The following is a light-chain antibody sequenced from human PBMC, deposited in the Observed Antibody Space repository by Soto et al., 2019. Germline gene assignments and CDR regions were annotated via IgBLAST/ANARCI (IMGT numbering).Light chain of an antibody. J-gene: IGLJ3*02. V-gene: IGLV1-47*01. CDR2: RSD. CDR1: SSNIGNNF. Sequence: VLTQPPSASGTPGQRVTMSCSGSSSNIGNNFVFWYQHLPGTAPKLLIYRSDQRPSGVPDRFSASKSGTSASLAISGLRSDDEADYYCASWDDTLSGVVFGGGTKLTVL. CDR3: ASWDDTLSGVV.